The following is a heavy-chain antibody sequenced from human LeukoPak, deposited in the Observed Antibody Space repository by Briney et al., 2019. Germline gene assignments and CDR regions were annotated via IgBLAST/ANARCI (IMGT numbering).Heavy chain of an antibody. V-gene: IGHV3-11*04. D-gene: IGHD5-12*01. CDR1: GFTFSDYY. CDR2: ISSSGSTI. J-gene: IGHJ4*02. CDR3: ARRIVATIAQYYFDY. Sequence: GGSLRLSCAASGFTFSDYYMSWIRQAPGKGLEWVSYISSSGSTIYYVDSVKGRFTISRDNAKNSLYLQMNSLRAEDTAVYYCARRIVATIAQYYFDYWGQGTLVTASS.